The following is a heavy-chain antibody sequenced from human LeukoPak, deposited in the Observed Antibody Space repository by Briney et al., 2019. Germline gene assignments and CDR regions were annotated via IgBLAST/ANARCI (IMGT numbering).Heavy chain of an antibody. CDR3: VRGIFGAPRRYMDV. Sequence: ASVKVSCKASGYSFTSNDINWVRQATGQGLEWMGWMNPNSGNTGYAQNFQGGVTITRDTSIRTAYMELTSLRSEDTAVYYCVRGIFGAPRRYMDVWGNGTTVTVSS. V-gene: IGHV1-8*01. D-gene: IGHD3-10*01. CDR1: GYSFTSND. J-gene: IGHJ6*03. CDR2: MNPNSGNT.